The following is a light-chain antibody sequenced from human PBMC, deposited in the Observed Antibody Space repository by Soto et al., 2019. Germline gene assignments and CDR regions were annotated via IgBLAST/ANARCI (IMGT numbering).Light chain of an antibody. Sequence: QLVLTQSSSASASLGSSVKVTCTLSSGHSGYIIAWHQQQPGKAPRYLMKLEGSGSYNKGSGVPDRFSGSSSGADRYLTISNLQFEGEADYYCETWDTNTRVFGGGTNLTVL. CDR3: ETWDTNTRV. CDR1: SGHSGYI. CDR2: LEGSGSY. V-gene: IGLV4-60*02. J-gene: IGLJ2*01.